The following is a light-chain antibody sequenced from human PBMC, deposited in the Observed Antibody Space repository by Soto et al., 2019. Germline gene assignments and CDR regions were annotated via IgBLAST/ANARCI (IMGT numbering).Light chain of an antibody. CDR3: QQYYNWPRT. Sequence: EIVLTQSPGTLSLSPLGVATGACMASQSVGSDLAWYQQKPGQAPRLLIFGASARPTGIPARISGSGSGTEFTLTISSLRSEDFAVYFCQQYYNWPRTFGQGTKVDIK. J-gene: IGKJ1*01. CDR1: QSVGSD. CDR2: GAS. V-gene: IGKV3-15*01.